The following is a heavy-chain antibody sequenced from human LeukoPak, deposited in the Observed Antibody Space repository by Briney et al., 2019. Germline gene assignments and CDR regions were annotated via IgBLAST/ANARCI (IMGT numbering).Heavy chain of an antibody. Sequence: GGSLRLSCAASGFTFSSYAMTWVRQAPGKGLEWVSSISGSGDYTNCADSVKGRFTISRDNSKNTLYLQMNSLRAEDTAVYYCARPLAAAAPPDAFDIWGQGTMVTVSS. V-gene: IGHV3-23*01. CDR2: ISGSGDYT. CDR3: ARPLAAAAPPDAFDI. J-gene: IGHJ3*02. CDR1: GFTFSSYA. D-gene: IGHD6-13*01.